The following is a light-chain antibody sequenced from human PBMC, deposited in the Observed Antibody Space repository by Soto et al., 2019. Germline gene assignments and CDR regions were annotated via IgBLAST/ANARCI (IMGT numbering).Light chain of an antibody. Sequence: QYVLTQPPSVSGAPGQRVTISCTGSSSNIGAGYDVHWYQQLPGTAPKLLIYGNSNRPSGVPDRFSGSKSGTSASLAITGLQAEDEADYYCQSYDSSPPVVFGGGTKVTVL. J-gene: IGLJ2*01. V-gene: IGLV1-40*01. CDR1: SSNIGAGYD. CDR3: QSYDSSPPVV. CDR2: GNS.